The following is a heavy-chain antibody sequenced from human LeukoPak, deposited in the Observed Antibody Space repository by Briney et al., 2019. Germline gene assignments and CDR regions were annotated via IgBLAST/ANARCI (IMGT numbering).Heavy chain of an antibody. CDR1: GFTFSSYS. V-gene: IGHV3-21*01. CDR2: ISSSSSYI. CDR3: ARGAWDCGGDCYGAGYFDY. Sequence: GGSLRLSCAASGFTFSSYSMNWVRQAPGKGLEWVSSISSSSSYIYYADPVKGRFTISRDNAKNSLYLQMNSLRAEDTAVYYCARGAWDCGGDCYGAGYFDYWGQGTLVTVSS. D-gene: IGHD2-21*02. J-gene: IGHJ4*02.